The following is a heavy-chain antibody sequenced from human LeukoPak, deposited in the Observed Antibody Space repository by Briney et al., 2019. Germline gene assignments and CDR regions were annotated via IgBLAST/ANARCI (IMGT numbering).Heavy chain of an antibody. CDR1: GYTFTGYY. D-gene: IGHD1-26*01. CDR3: ATISGSSSKHFDY. Sequence: ASVKVSCKASGYTFTGYYMHWVRQAPGQGLEWMGWINPNSGGTNYAQKFQGRVTMTRNTSISTAYMELSSLRSDDTAVYYCATISGSSSKHFDYWGQGTLVTVSS. V-gene: IGHV1-2*02. J-gene: IGHJ4*02. CDR2: INPNSGGT.